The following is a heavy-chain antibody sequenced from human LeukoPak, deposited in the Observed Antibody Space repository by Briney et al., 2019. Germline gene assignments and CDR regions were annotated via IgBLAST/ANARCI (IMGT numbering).Heavy chain of an antibody. CDR1: GYTFTSYG. CDR3: ARERIMITFGGAYYFDY. Sequence: GASVKVSFKASGYTFTSYGISWVRQAPGQGLEWMGWMSAYNGNTNYAQKLQGRVTMTTDTSTSTAYMELRSLRSDDTAVYYCARERIMITFGGAYYFDYWGQGTLVTVSS. V-gene: IGHV1-18*01. CDR2: MSAYNGNT. D-gene: IGHD3-16*01. J-gene: IGHJ4*02.